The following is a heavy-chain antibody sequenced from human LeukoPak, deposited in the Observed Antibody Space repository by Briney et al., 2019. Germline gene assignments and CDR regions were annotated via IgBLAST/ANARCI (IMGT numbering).Heavy chain of an antibody. CDR3: ARGVDNSYGYVF. CDR2: INGAGSST. J-gene: IGHJ4*02. D-gene: IGHD5-18*01. V-gene: IGHV3-74*01. CDR1: GFTFSNSW. Sequence: GGSLRLSCAASGFTFSNSWMHWVRQAPGEGLVWVSRINGAGSSTNYADSVKGRFTISRDNAKNTLYLQMNSLRAEDTAVYYCARGVDNSYGYVFWGQGTLVAVSS.